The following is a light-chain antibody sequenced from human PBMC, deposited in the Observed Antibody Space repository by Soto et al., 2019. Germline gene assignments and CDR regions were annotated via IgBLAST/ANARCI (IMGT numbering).Light chain of an antibody. Sequence: QSALTQPPSASGSPGQSVTISCTGTSSDVGGYNYVSWYQQHPGTAPKLVVYEVSNRPLGVSDRFSGSKSGNTASLTISGLQTEDEADYYCSSYTTRTTLVFGGGTQLTVL. CDR1: SSDVGGYNY. CDR3: SSYTTRTTLV. V-gene: IGLV2-14*01. J-gene: IGLJ2*01. CDR2: EVS.